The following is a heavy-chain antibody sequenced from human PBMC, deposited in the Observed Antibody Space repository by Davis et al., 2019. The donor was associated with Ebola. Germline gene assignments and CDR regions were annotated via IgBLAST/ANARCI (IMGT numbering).Heavy chain of an antibody. V-gene: IGHV3-74*01. J-gene: IGHJ4*02. Sequence: PGGSLRLSCVGSEFTFRSYWFHWVRQAPGKGLEWVSRIDTDGSTTNYADSVRGRFTISRDNAKNTLFLQMNSLRADDMAVYYCARDVGGRAGYWGQGTLVTVSS. CDR2: IDTDGSTT. CDR3: ARDVGGRAGY. CDR1: EFTFRSYW.